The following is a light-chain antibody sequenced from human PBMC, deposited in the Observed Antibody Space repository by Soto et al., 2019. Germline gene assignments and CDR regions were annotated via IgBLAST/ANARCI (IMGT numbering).Light chain of an antibody. V-gene: IGLV2-14*01. CDR1: STDVGAYNY. Sequence: QSALTQPASVSGSPGQSITISCTGTSTDVGAYNYVSWYQQYPGKAPKLMIYEVSNRPSGVSHRFSGSKSANSASLTISGLQAEDEADYYCSSYTTRSTVVFGGGTKVTVL. CDR3: SSYTTRSTVV. J-gene: IGLJ2*01. CDR2: EVS.